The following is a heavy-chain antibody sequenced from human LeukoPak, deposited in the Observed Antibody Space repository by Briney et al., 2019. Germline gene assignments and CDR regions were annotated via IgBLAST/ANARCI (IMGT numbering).Heavy chain of an antibody. CDR2: INADTGNT. CDR1: GYTFTTCT. V-gene: IGHV1-3*03. Sequence: GASVKVSCKASGYTFTTCTMHWVRQAPGQRLEWMGWINADTGNTKCSEEFQGRLTITRDTSASTVYMDLSSLKSEDMAVYYCARSGGSRGTVTPPGDFWGQGTLVTVSS. J-gene: IGHJ4*02. CDR3: ARSGGSRGTVTPPGDF. D-gene: IGHD4-17*01.